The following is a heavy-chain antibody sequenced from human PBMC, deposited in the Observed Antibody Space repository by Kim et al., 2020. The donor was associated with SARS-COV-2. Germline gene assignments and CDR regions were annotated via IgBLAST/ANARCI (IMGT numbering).Heavy chain of an antibody. J-gene: IGHJ4*02. D-gene: IGHD3-10*01. CDR2: ISGSGGST. CDR3: AKERTGDLGLWFGELLWSD. Sequence: GGSLRLSCAASGFTFSSYAMSWVRQAPGKGLEWVSAISGSGGSTYYADSVKGRFTISRDNSKNTLYLQMNSLRAEDTAVYYCAKERTGDLGLWFGELLWSDWGQGTLVTVSS. V-gene: IGHV3-23*01. CDR1: GFTFSSYA.